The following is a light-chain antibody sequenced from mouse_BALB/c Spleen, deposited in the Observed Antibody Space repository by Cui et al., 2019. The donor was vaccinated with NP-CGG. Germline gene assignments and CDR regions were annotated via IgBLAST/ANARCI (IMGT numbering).Light chain of an antibody. CDR3: ALWYSNHWV. CDR2: GTN. V-gene: IGLV1*01. CDR1: TGAVTTSNY. Sequence: DVVTPEPALTTSPGEPVTLTCRSSTGAVTTSNYANWVQEKPDHVFTGLIGGTNNRAPGVPARFSGSLIGDKAALTIIGAQTEDEAIYFCALWYSNHWVFGGGTKLTVL. J-gene: IGLJ1*01.